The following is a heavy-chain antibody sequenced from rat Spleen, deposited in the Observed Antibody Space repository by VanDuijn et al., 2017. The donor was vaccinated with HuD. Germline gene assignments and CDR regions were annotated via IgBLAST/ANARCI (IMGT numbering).Heavy chain of an antibody. J-gene: IGHJ3*01. CDR1: GYTFTSYY. V-gene: IGHV1-43*01. CDR2: INTGSGGT. CDR3: ARPITKVALDGLAY. Sequence: QVQLQQSGAELAKPGSSVKISCKASGYTFTSYYISWIKQTTGQGLEYIGYINTGSGGTNYNEKFKGKATLTVDKSSSTAFLRLSSLTPDDSAVYYYARPITKVALDGLAYCGQGTLVTVSS. D-gene: IGHD1-1*01.